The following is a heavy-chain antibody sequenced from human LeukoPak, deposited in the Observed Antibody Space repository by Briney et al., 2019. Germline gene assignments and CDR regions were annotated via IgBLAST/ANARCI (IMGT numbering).Heavy chain of an antibody. Sequence: GGSLRLSCAASGFTFSSYAMSWVRQAPGKGLEWVSAISGSGGSTYYADSVKGRFTISRDNSKNTLYLQMNSLGAEDTAVYYCAKDWIVVVASVGTRFDYWGQGTLVTVSS. J-gene: IGHJ4*02. CDR2: ISGSGGST. D-gene: IGHD3-22*01. CDR1: GFTFSSYA. CDR3: AKDWIVVVASVGTRFDY. V-gene: IGHV3-23*01.